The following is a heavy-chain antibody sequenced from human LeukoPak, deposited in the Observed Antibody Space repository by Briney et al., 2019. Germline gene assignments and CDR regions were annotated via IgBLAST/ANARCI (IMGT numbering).Heavy chain of an antibody. D-gene: IGHD3-16*01. V-gene: IGHV4-59*12. J-gene: IGHJ6*03. CDR3: ARGDVGGCVGYYMDV. CDR1: GGSISSYY. Sequence: PSETLSLTCTVSGGSISSYYWSWIRQPPGKGLEGIGYIYYSGSTNYNPSLKSRVTISVDTSKNQFSLKLSSVTAADTAVYYCARGDVGGCVGYYMDVWGKGTTVTISS. CDR2: IYYSGST.